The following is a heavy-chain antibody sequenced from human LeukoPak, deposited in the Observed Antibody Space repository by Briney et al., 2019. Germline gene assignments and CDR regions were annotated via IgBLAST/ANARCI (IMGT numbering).Heavy chain of an antibody. D-gene: IGHD3-3*01. CDR2: IKSKTDGGTT. CDR3: AKSRWDFWSGYEYYFDY. CDR1: GFTFSNAW. J-gene: IGHJ4*02. V-gene: IGHV3-15*01. Sequence: GGSLRLSCAASGFTFSNAWMSWVRQAPGKGLEWVGRIKSKTDGGTTDYAAPVKGRFTISRDDSKNTLYLQMNSLRAEDTAVYYCAKSRWDFWSGYEYYFDYWGQGTLVTVSS.